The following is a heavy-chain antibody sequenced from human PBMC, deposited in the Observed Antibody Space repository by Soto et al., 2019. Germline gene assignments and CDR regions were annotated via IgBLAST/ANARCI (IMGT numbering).Heavy chain of an antibody. D-gene: IGHD3-16*02. J-gene: IGHJ3*02. V-gene: IGHV4-31*03. CDR1: GGSISSGGYY. Sequence: PSETLSLTCTVSGGSISSGGYYWSWIRQHPGKGLEWIGYIYYSGSTYYNPSLKSRVTISVDTSKNQFSLKLSSVTAADTAVYYCAHGLGGDIGTPDAFDIWGQGTMVTVSS. CDR2: IYYSGST. CDR3: AHGLGGDIGTPDAFDI.